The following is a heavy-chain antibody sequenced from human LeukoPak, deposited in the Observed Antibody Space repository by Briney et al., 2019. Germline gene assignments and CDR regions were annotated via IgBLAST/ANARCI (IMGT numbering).Heavy chain of an antibody. CDR3: ARDGRGERAVYYYGMDV. CDR2: IYHSGNT. J-gene: IGHJ6*02. Sequence: SQTLSLTCTVSGGSISSGGYYWSWIRQPPGKGLEWIGYIYHSGNTYYNPSLKSRVTISVDRSKNQFSLKLSSVTAADTAVYYCARDGRGERAVYYYGMDVWGQGTTVTVSS. V-gene: IGHV4-30-2*01. D-gene: IGHD1-1*01. CDR1: GGSISSGGYY.